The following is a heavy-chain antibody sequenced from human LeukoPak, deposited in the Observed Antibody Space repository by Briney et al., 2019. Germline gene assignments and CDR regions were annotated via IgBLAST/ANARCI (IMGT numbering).Heavy chain of an antibody. Sequence: PVKVSCKASGGTFSSYAISWVRQAPGQGLEWMGGIIPIFGTANYAQKFQGRVTITADESTSTAYMELSSLISEDTAVYYCARVNSDFWSGAVDSYDYWGQGTLVTVSS. CDR3: ARVNSDFWSGAVDSYDY. CDR1: GGTFSSYA. D-gene: IGHD3-3*01. V-gene: IGHV1-69*13. CDR2: IIPIFGTA. J-gene: IGHJ4*02.